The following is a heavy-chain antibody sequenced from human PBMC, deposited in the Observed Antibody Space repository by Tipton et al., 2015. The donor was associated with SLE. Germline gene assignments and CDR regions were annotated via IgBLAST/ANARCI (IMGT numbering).Heavy chain of an antibody. Sequence: TLSLTCTVSGASISSFYWTWIRQPAGKGLEWIGRVYATGTTNYNPSLKSRVTMSIDTSNNQFSLKLISVAAADTAVYYCARGSPGRSEGHYKDYHYGIDVWGQGTTVTVSS. CDR2: VYATGTT. J-gene: IGHJ6*02. V-gene: IGHV4-4*07. CDR3: ARGSPGRSEGHYKDYHYGIDV. D-gene: IGHD3-9*01. CDR1: GASISSFY.